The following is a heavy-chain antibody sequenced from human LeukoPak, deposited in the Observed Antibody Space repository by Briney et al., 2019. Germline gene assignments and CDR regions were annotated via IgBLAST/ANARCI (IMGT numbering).Heavy chain of an antibody. CDR1: GYSFTSYW. V-gene: IGHV5-51*01. J-gene: IGHJ4*02. D-gene: IGHD3-22*01. CDR3: ARLYYYDSSGYLGNYFDY. CDR2: ICPGDSDT. Sequence: GESLKISCKGSGYSFTSYWIGWVRQMPGKGLEWMGIICPGDSDTRYSPSFQGQVTISADKSISTAYLQWSSLKASDTAMYYCARLYYYDSSGYLGNYFDYWGQGTLVTVSS.